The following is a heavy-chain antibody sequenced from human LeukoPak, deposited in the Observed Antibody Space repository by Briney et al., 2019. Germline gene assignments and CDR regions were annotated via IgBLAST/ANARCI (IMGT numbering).Heavy chain of an antibody. CDR1: GFTFSSYS. D-gene: IGHD1-26*01. CDR3: ARDRPTGASRVFLVQ. J-gene: IGHJ4*02. Sequence: GGSLRLSCAASGFTFSSYSMTCVRQAPGRGLEGVSSMSSGGTYIYYADSVRGGFTISRDNAKNSLYLPMNTLRAEDTAVYYCARDRPTGASRVFLVQWGQGTLVTVSS. CDR2: MSSGGTYI. V-gene: IGHV3-21*01.